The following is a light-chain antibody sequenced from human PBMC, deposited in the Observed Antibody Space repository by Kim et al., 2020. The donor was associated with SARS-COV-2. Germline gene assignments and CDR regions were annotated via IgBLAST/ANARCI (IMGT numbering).Light chain of an antibody. Sequence: YESPVDRATRSCRASQSVSSNLAWYQQKPGQAPRLLIYGASTRATGIPARFSGSGSGTEFTLTISSLQSEDFAVYYCQQYNNWLTFGGGTKVDIK. CDR1: QSVSSN. J-gene: IGKJ4*01. V-gene: IGKV3-15*01. CDR3: QQYNNWLT. CDR2: GAS.